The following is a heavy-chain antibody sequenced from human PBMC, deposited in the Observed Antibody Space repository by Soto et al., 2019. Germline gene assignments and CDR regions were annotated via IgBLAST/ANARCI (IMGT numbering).Heavy chain of an antibody. J-gene: IGHJ6*03. CDR1: GFTFSSYW. Sequence: GGSLRLSCAASGFTFSSYWMSWVRQAPGKGLEWVANIKQDGSEKYYVDSVKGRFTISRDNAKNSLYLQMNSLRAEDTAVYYCARLPGAHRNPGGAAVSYYYYYMDVWGKGTTVTVSS. V-gene: IGHV3-7*01. CDR2: IKQDGSEK. D-gene: IGHD2-21*01. CDR3: ARLPGAHRNPGGAAVSYYYYYMDV.